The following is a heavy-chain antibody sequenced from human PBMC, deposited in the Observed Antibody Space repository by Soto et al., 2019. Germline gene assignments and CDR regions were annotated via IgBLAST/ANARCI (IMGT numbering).Heavy chain of an antibody. V-gene: IGHV4-34*01. D-gene: IGHD3-3*01. J-gene: IGHJ4*02. Sequence: SETLSLTCTVSGGSISSYYWSWIRQPPGKGLEWIGEINHSGSTNYNPSLKSRVTISVDTSKNQFSLKLSSVTAADTAVYYCARDPVSITIFGVVPTVDYWGQGTLVTVSS. CDR3: ARDPVSITIFGVVPTVDY. CDR1: GGSISSYY. CDR2: INHSGST.